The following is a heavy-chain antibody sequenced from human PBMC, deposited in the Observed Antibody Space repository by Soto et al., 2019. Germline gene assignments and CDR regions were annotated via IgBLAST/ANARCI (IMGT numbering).Heavy chain of an antibody. CDR1: GGSTGSGGYY. CDR3: ARADFGDRGLAFDS. Sequence: QVQLLESGPGLVKTSQTLSLTCSVSGGSTGSGGYYWSWVRQHPGKGLEWIGDIYYTGSAYYSPSLNSRVSISVDTSKTQFSLILDAVTVADTAVYYCARADFGDRGLAFDSWGQGILVTVSS. J-gene: IGHJ4*02. V-gene: IGHV4-31*03. CDR2: IYYTGSA. D-gene: IGHD2-21*01.